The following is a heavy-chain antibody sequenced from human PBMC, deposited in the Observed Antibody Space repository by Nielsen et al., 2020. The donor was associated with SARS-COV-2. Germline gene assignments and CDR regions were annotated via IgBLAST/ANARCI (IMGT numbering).Heavy chain of an antibody. J-gene: IGHJ4*02. CDR2: ISGSGGST. V-gene: IGHV3-23*01. D-gene: IGHD4-23*01. CDR1: GFTFSSYA. CDR3: AKDTGGGSSEVAFDY. Sequence: GESLKISCAASGFTFSSYAMSWVRQAPGKGLEWVSAISGSGGSTYYADSVKGRFTISRDNSKNTLYLQMNSLRAEDTAVYYCAKDTGGGSSEVAFDYWGQGTLVTVSS.